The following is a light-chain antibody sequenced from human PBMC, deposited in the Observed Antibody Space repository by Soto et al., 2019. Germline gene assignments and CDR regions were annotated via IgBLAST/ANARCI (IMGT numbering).Light chain of an antibody. CDR1: QTVSGTY. Sequence: EIVLTQSPGTLSLSPGERATLSCRATQTVSGTYVAWYQQKPGQAPRLLIFGASSRATGIPDRFSGSGSGTDFTLTIGRLEPEDFAVYYCQGYGSSPSYTFGQGTKLEIK. V-gene: IGKV3-20*01. CDR3: QGYGSSPSYT. CDR2: GAS. J-gene: IGKJ2*01.